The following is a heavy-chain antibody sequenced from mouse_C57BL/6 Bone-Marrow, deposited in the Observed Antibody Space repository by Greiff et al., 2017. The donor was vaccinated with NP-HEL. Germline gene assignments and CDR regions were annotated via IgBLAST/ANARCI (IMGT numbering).Heavy chain of an antibody. J-gene: IGHJ1*03. CDR3: ARPFITTVEGGYFDV. D-gene: IGHD1-1*01. CDR1: GFTFSDYG. Sequence: EVMLVESGGGLVKPGGSLKLSCAASGFTFSDYGMHWVRQAPEKGLEWVAYISSGSSTIYYAVTVKGRFTISRDNAKNTLFLQMTSLRSEDTAMYYCARPFITTVEGGYFDVWGTGTTVTVSS. CDR2: ISSGSSTI. V-gene: IGHV5-17*01.